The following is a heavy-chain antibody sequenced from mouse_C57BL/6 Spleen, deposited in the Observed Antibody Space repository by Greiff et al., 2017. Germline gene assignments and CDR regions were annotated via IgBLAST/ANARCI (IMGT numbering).Heavy chain of an antibody. D-gene: IGHD1-1*01. CDR3: ATVVAGKGFAY. Sequence: VQLKESVAELVRPGASVKLSCTASGFNIKNTYMHWVKQRPEQGLEWIGRIDPANGNTKYTPKFQGKATITADTSSNTAYLQLSSLTSEDTAVYYCATVVAGKGFAYWGQGTLVTVSA. CDR1: GFNIKNTY. V-gene: IGHV14-3*01. CDR2: IDPANGNT. J-gene: IGHJ3*01.